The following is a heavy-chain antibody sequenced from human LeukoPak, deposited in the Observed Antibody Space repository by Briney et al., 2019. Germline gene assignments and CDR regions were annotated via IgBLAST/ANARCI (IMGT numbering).Heavy chain of an antibody. CDR1: GFTFSSYA. V-gene: IGHV3-23*01. CDR3: AKAPGRSGYFPHYYYYMDV. Sequence: GGSLRLSCAASGFTFSSYAMSWVHQAPGKGLEWVSAISGSGANTYYADSVKGRFTISRDDSKNTLYLQMNSLRAEDTAVYYCAKAPGRSGYFPHYYYYMDVWGKGTTVTVSS. D-gene: IGHD3-3*01. CDR2: ISGSGANT. J-gene: IGHJ6*03.